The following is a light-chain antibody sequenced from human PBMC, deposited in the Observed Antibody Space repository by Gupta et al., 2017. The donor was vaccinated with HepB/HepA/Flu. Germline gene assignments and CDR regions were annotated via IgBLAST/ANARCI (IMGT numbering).Light chain of an antibody. CDR3: ASWDDSLNGWV. J-gene: IGLJ3*02. Sequence: QSVLTQTPSASGTPGQRVIMSCSGSSSNIGRNTVNWYQHLPGPAPTLLIYTNNERPSGVPDRFSGSRSGTSASLPISGLQAEDEADYYCASWDDSLNGWVFGGGTKLTVL. CDR1: SSNIGRNT. V-gene: IGLV1-44*01. CDR2: TNN.